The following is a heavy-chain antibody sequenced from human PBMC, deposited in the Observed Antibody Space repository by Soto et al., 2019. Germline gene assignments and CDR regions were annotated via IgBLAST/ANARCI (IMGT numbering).Heavy chain of an antibody. V-gene: IGHV4-39*07. CDR2: IYYSGST. CDR3: ARVPSGHESSGYYWCDP. Sequence: SQTLSLTCTVSGGSISSSSYYWGWIRQPPGQGLEWIGRIYYSGSTYYNPSLKSRVTISVDTSKNQFSLKLSSVTAADTAVDYCARVPSGHESSGYYWCDPWGQGTLVTVSS. CDR1: GGSISSSSYY. J-gene: IGHJ5*02. D-gene: IGHD3-22*01.